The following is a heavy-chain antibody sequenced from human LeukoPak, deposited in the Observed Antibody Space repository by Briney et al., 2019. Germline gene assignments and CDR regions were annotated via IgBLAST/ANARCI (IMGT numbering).Heavy chain of an antibody. J-gene: IGHJ5*02. CDR1: GGSISSSSYY. D-gene: IGHD1-26*01. CDR3: ARHEYSGSYYGLSWFDP. Sequence: PSETLSLTCTVSGGSISSSSYYWGWIRQPPGKGLEWIGTIYYSGSTNYNPSLKSRVTISGDTSTNQFSLKLSSVTAADTAVYYCARHEYSGSYYGLSWFDPWGQGTLVTVSS. CDR2: IYYSGST. V-gene: IGHV4-39*01.